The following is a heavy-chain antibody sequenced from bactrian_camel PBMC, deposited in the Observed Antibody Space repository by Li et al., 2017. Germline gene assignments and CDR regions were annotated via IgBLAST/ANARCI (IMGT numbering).Heavy chain of an antibody. Sequence: VQLVESGGGSVQDGGSLRLSCRASGITFADSGRGWYRQAPGGRCELVSSISSDGSTYYADSVKGRFTISKDSATNTLYLQMTNLSPEDTATYYCMPDLCWVPPSGGGAYRNKYRDQGTQVTVS. CDR1: GITFADSG. CDR2: ISSDGST. D-gene: IGHD7*01. V-gene: IGHV3S55*01. J-gene: IGHJ4*01.